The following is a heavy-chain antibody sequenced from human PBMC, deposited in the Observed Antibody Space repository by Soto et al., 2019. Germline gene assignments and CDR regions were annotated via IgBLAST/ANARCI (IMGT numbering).Heavy chain of an antibody. Sequence: SETLSLTCTVFGGSISSSSYYWGWIRQPPGKGLEWIAMIYYSGITHYNPSLKSRVTISIDTSKNQFSLKLSSVTAADTAVYYCAREQQLGRQFDYWGQGTLVTVSS. CDR3: AREQQLGRQFDY. D-gene: IGHD6-13*01. CDR2: IYYSGIT. V-gene: IGHV4-39*07. J-gene: IGHJ4*02. CDR1: GGSISSSSYY.